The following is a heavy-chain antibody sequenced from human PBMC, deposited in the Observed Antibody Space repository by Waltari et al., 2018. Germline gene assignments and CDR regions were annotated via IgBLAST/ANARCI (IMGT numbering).Heavy chain of an antibody. CDR2: ISGSGGST. Sequence: EVQLLESGGGLVQPGGSLRLSCVASGFTFSSYAMSWVRQAPGKGLEWVSAISGSGGSTYYADSVKGRFTISRDNSKNTLYLQMNSLRAEDTAVYYCAKHQGYYDFWSGSHWGQGTLVTVSS. CDR3: AKHQGYYDFWSGSH. D-gene: IGHD3-3*01. V-gene: IGHV3-23*01. CDR1: GFTFSSYA. J-gene: IGHJ4*02.